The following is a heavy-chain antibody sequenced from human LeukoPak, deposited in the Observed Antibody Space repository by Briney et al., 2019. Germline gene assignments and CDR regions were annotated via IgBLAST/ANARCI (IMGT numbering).Heavy chain of an antibody. CDR3: AKDTYGPDDY. D-gene: IGHD1-14*01. J-gene: IGHJ4*02. CDR1: GFSFDDYG. Sequence: GGSLRLSCSASGFSFDDYGMTWVRQAPGKGLEWVAHIDKDGSQKNYVDSVKGRFSISRDNSKNSVYLQMNSLRGEDTGVYYCAKDTYGPDDYWGQGTLVTVSS. V-gene: IGHV3-7*04. CDR2: IDKDGSQK.